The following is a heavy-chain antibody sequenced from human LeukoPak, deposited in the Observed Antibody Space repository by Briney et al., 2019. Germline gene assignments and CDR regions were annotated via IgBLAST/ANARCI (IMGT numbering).Heavy chain of an antibody. Sequence: PSETLSLTCTVSGGSISSGSYYWSWIRQPAGKGLEWIGRIYTSGTTNYNPSLKSRVTISVDASKNQFSLKVTSVTAADTAVYYCARGWTDDFRSGYPYYMDVWGKGTTVTVSS. CDR3: ARGWTDDFRSGYPYYMDV. J-gene: IGHJ6*03. D-gene: IGHD3-3*01. CDR2: IYTSGTT. V-gene: IGHV4-61*02. CDR1: GGSISSGSYY.